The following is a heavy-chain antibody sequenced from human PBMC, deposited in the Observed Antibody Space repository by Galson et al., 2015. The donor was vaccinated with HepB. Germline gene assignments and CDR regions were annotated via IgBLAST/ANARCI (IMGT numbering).Heavy chain of an antibody. V-gene: IGHV3-23*05. CDR3: AKDFCRADNCDPFDY. CDR1: GFTFSNCA. CDR2: IYPSEQTT. D-gene: IGHD3-3*01. Sequence: SLRLSCAASGFTFSNCAMSWVRQAPGKGLEWVSGIYPSEQTTYYADSVKGRFTISRDNSKNTVYLQMNSLRAEDTAVYFCAKDFCRADNCDPFDYWGQGTLVTVSS. J-gene: IGHJ4*02.